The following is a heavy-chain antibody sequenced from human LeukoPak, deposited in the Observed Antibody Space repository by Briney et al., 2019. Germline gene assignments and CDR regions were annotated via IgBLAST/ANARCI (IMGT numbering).Heavy chain of an antibody. CDR2: IYHSGST. CDR3: AGDRGPGVGATGYYFHY. Sequence: SETLSLTCTVSGYSISSGYYWGWIRQPPGKGLEWIGSIYHSGSTYYNPSLKTRVTISVDTSKNQFSLKLSSVTAADTAVYYCAGDRGPGVGATGYYFHYWGQGTLVTVSS. J-gene: IGHJ4*02. CDR1: GYSISSGYY. V-gene: IGHV4-38-2*02. D-gene: IGHD1-26*01.